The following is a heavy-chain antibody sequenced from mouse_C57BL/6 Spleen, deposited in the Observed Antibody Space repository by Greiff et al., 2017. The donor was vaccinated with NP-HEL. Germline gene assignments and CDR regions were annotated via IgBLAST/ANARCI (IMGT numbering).Heavy chain of an antibody. CDR3: ARGCEGYRNGFAY. CDR2: INPNNGGT. J-gene: IGHJ3*01. CDR1: GYTFTDYN. D-gene: IGHD2-2*01. V-gene: IGHV1-18*01. Sequence: EVQLQQSGPELVKPGASVKIPCKASGYTFTDYNMDWVKQSHGKSLEWIGDINPNNGGTIYNQKFKGKATLTVDKSSSTAYMELRSLTSEDTAVYYCARGCEGYRNGFAYWGQGTLVTVSA.